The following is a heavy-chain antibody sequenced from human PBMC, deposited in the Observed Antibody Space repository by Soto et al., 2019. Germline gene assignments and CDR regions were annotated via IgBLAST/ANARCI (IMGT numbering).Heavy chain of an antibody. Sequence: SETLSLTCTVSGGSMSSYYWSWIRQPPGKGLEWIGYIYYSGSTNYNPSLKSRVTMSVDTPKNQFSLKLSSVTAADTAVYYCARHGLTAYTAYYIDSLAQRT. V-gene: IGHV4-59*08. CDR2: IYYSGST. D-gene: IGHD3-16*01. CDR3: ARHGLTAYTAYYIDS. CDR1: GGSMSSYY. J-gene: IGHJ5*01.